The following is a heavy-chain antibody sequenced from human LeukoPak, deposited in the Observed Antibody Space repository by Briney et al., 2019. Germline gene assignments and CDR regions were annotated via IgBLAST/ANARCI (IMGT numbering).Heavy chain of an antibody. J-gene: IGHJ4*02. V-gene: IGHV4-34*01. D-gene: IGHD4-23*01. CDR2: INHSGST. CDR3: ARVGYGGTHDY. Sequence: SETLSLTCAVYGGSFRGHYWSGIREPPGKGVEWIGEINHSGSTNYNPSLKRRVTISVDTSKNQFSLKLSSVTAADTAVYYCARVGYGGTHDYWGQGTLVTVSS. CDR1: GGSFRGHY.